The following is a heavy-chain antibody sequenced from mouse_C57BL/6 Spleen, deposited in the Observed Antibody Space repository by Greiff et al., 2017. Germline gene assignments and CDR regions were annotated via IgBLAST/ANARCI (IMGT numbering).Heavy chain of an antibody. J-gene: IGHJ4*01. CDR3: ARSRGSSGAMDY. CDR2: IYPSDSET. D-gene: IGHD3-2*02. Sequence: QVQLQQPGAELVRPGSSVKLSCKASGYTFTSYWMDWVKQRPGQGLEWIGNIYPSDSETHYNQKFKDKATLTVDKSASTAYMQLSSLTSEDSAVYYWARSRGSSGAMDYWGQGTSVTVSS. V-gene: IGHV1-61*01. CDR1: GYTFTSYW.